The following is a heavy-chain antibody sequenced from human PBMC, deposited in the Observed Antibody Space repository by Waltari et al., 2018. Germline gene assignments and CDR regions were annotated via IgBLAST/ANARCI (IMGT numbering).Heavy chain of an antibody. V-gene: IGHV1-69-2*01. CDR3: ATGGVRLPRLGYYYYYGMDV. CDR2: VDPEDGET. Sequence: EVQLVQSGAEVKKPGATVKISCKVSGYTFTDYYMHWVQQAPGKGLEWMGLVDPEDGETIYAEKFQGRVTITADTSTDTAYMELSSLRSEDTAVYYCATGGVRLPRLGYYYYYGMDVWGQGTTVTVSS. CDR1: GYTFTDYY. J-gene: IGHJ6*02. D-gene: IGHD4-17*01.